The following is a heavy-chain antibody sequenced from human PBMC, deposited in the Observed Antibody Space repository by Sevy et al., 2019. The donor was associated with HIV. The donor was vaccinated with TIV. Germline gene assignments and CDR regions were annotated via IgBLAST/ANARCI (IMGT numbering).Heavy chain of an antibody. CDR3: AKDGAGVPARDYYYGMDV. J-gene: IGHJ6*02. CDR1: GFTFDDYT. D-gene: IGHD2-2*01. Sequence: GGSLRLSCVASGFTFDDYTMHWVRQAPGKGLEWVSLISWDGGSTYYADSVKGRFTISRDNSKNSLYLQMNSLRTEDTALYYCAKDGAGVPARDYYYGMDVWGQGTTVTVSS. CDR2: ISWDGGST. V-gene: IGHV3-43*01.